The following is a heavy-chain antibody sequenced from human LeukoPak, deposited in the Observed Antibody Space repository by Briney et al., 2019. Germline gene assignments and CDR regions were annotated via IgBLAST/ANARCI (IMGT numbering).Heavy chain of an antibody. CDR3: ARDFGDSSEYFQH. CDR2: ISGGSNYI. D-gene: IGHD6-13*01. Sequence: GGSLRLSCAASGFIFSTYSMNWVRQSPGKGLEWVSSISGGSNYIYYADSVKGRFTISRDNAKNSLFLQMISLRAEDTAVYYCARDFGDSSEYFQHWGQGTLVTVSS. V-gene: IGHV3-21*01. J-gene: IGHJ1*01. CDR1: GFIFSTYS.